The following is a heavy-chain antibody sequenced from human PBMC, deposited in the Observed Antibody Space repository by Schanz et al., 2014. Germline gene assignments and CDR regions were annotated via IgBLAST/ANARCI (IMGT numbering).Heavy chain of an antibody. CDR1: GDTLSSYG. D-gene: IGHD3-3*01. J-gene: IGHJ5*02. CDR2: IIPNLGSA. Sequence: QLQLVQSGAEVKRPGASAKVTCKASGDTLSSYGISWVRQAPGQGLEWMGRIIPNLGSANYAQKFQGRVTITADKSTSTVYMELSSLRSEDTAIYYCARGNTIFGVVILGWLDPWGQGTLVTVSS. CDR3: ARGNTIFGVVILGWLDP. V-gene: IGHV1-69*09.